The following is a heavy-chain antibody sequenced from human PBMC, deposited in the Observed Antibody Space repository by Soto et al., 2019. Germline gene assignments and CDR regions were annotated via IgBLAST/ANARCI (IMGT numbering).Heavy chain of an antibody. D-gene: IGHD2-21*02. J-gene: IGHJ5*02. CDR3: ARGGGGDYLSWFDP. V-gene: IGHV4-59*08. CDR2: IYYNGST. Sequence: ASETLSLTCTVSGGSINTYYWTWIRQPAEKGLERIGYIYYNGSTKYNPTLKSRVTMSVDTSKNQFSLKLTSVTAADTAVYYCARGGGGDYLSWFDPWGQGTLVTVSS. CDR1: GGSINTYY.